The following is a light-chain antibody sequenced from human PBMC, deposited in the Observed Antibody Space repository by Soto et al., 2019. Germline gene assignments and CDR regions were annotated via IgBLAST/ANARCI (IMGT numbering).Light chain of an antibody. CDR2: GAS. CDR3: QQYHDWRRT. J-gene: IGKJ2*01. Sequence: EIVLTQSPGTLSLSPGERATLSCRASQSVSNNYLAWYQQKPGQAPRLLIYGASNRATGIPDRFSGIWSWTDFTLTISRLEPEDFASYFGQQYHDWRRTFGQGTKVDIK. V-gene: IGKV3-20*01. CDR1: QSVSNNY.